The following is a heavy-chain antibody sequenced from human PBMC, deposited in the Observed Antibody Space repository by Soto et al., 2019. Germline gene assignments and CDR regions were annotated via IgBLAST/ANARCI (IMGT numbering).Heavy chain of an antibody. V-gene: IGHV1-69*12. CDR1: GGTFSSYA. D-gene: IGHD3-16*01. Sequence: QVKLVQSGAEVKKPGSSVKVSCKASGGTFSSYAIDWVRQAPGEGLEWMGGIIPMYGTADYAQKFQGRVQRTADQSTSTAYMELSSLRSEDTAVYYCARGQTGGGWGYYFDYWGQGTLVTVSS. CDR3: ARGQTGGGWGYYFDY. J-gene: IGHJ4*02. CDR2: IIPMYGTA.